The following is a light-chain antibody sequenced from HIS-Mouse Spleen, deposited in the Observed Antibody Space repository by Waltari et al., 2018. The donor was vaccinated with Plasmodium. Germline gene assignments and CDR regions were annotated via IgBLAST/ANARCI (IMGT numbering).Light chain of an antibody. J-gene: IGKJ1*01. Sequence: EIVLTQSPGTLSLSAGERATPSCRASQCVSSSYLAWYQHEPGQAPWILICGASSRATCLPDWFSGSGAETDFTLTVGRLGPEDHAVYYCQQYGRSGTFGQGTKVEIK. CDR3: QQYGRSGT. CDR1: QCVSSSY. V-gene: IGKV3-20*01. CDR2: GAS.